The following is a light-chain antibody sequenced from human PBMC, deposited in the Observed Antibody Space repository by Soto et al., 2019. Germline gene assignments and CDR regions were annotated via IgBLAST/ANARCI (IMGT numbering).Light chain of an antibody. CDR1: QSISSN. V-gene: IGKV3-15*01. Sequence: EIVMTQSPATLSVSPGERATLSCRASQSISSNLAWYQQKPGQAPRLLVYGASTRATGIPARFSGSGSGTDFTLTISSLQSEDFAVYYCQYYNNWLPWTFGQGTKVEIK. CDR3: QYYNNWLPWT. CDR2: GAS. J-gene: IGKJ1*01.